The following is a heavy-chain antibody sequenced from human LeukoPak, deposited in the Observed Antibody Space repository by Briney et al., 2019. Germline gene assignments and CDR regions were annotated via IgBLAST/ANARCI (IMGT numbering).Heavy chain of an antibody. J-gene: IGHJ3*01. CDR3: ARSYGDYITGAYAFDV. D-gene: IGHD4-17*01. V-gene: IGHV4-59*08. CDR1: GGSISNYY. CDR2: IYYSGST. Sequence: SETLSLTCTVSGGSISNYYWSWIRQPPEKGLEWIGYIYYSGSTNYNPSLKSRLTISVDTPKNQFSLKPSSVTAADTAVYYCARSYGDYITGAYAFDVWGQGTMVTVSS.